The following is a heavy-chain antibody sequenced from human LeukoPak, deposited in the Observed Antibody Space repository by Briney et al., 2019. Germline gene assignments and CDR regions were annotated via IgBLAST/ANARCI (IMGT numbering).Heavy chain of an antibody. D-gene: IGHD5-18*01. J-gene: IGHJ4*02. CDR1: GFTFSDYY. V-gene: IGHV3-11*01. CDR2: ISPKSETK. Sequence: GGSLRLSCTASGFTFSDYYMNWIRQAPGKGLEWISYISPKSETKYYADSVKGRFTISRDNSKNTLYVQMNSLRAEDTAVYYCAKDRSPSGYSYGIVDYWGQGTLVTVSS. CDR3: AKDRSPSGYSYGIVDY.